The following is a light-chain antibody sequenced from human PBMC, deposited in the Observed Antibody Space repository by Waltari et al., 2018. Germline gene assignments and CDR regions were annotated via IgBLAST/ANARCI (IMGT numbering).Light chain of an antibody. CDR1: QSLLYRSNNKNN. Sequence: DIVITQSPVSLAVSLGERATINCKSSQSLLYRSNNKNNLAWYQQKPGQPPKLLIYWASTRESGVPDRFSGSGSGTDFTLTISSLQAEDVAVYYCQQYYTSPCTFGPGTKVDIK. J-gene: IGKJ3*01. V-gene: IGKV4-1*01. CDR3: QQYYTSPCT. CDR2: WAS.